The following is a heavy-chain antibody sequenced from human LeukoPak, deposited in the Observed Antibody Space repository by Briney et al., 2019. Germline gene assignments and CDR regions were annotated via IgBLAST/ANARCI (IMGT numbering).Heavy chain of an antibody. D-gene: IGHD1-1*01. Sequence: GGSLTLSCVVSGFTFSSYAVSCLRQAPGRGVEWVSTVGRSGVNTYYADSVRGRFTISKDSSKNTLQMNSLSAEDTAIYYCVKHSGGVYGNSDSWGQGILVTVSS. CDR1: GFTFSSYA. CDR3: VKHSGGVYGNSDS. V-gene: IGHV3-23*01. J-gene: IGHJ4*02. CDR2: VGRSGVNT.